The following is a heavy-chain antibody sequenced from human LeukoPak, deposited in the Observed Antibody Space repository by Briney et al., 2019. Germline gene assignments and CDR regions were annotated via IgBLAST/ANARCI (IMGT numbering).Heavy chain of an antibody. D-gene: IGHD5-12*01. CDR1: GGSISGYF. CDR3: AREPTSGREPTSGRPLDY. CDR2: MYSIGSN. Sequence: PSETPSLTCTVSGGSISGYFWTWIRQPAGKGLEWIGRMYSIGSNNHNPSLKSRVTMSLDTSRNHFSLNLTSVTAADTAVYYCAREPTSGREPTSGRPLDYWGQGTLVTVSS. J-gene: IGHJ4*02. V-gene: IGHV4-4*07.